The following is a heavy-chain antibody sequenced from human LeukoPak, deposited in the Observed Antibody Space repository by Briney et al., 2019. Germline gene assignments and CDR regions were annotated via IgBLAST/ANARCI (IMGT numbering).Heavy chain of an antibody. D-gene: IGHD3-16*01. CDR1: GYTFTGYY. CDR2: IDPNSGDT. Sequence: GASAKVSCKASGYTFTGYYMHWVRQAPGQGLEWMGWIDPNSGDTNYAQKFQGRVTMTRDTSISTAYMELSRLRSDDTAVYYCARGDIGSVDYWGQGTLVTVSS. V-gene: IGHV1-2*02. CDR3: ARGDIGSVDY. J-gene: IGHJ4*02.